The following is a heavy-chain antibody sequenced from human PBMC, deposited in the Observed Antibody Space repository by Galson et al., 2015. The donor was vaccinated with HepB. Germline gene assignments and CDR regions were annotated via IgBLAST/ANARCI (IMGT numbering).Heavy chain of an antibody. CDR1: GGYISSSPYY. CDR3: ARHESRALWYFDL. V-gene: IGHV4-39*01. J-gene: IGHJ2*01. Sequence: TLSLTCTVSGGYISSSPYYWGWIRQPPGRGLEWIGTIYYTGKTYYNAFLTSRVTISVDPSKNQFSLNLITVTAADTAVYFCARHESRALWYFDLWGRGTLVTVSS. CDR2: IYYTGKT.